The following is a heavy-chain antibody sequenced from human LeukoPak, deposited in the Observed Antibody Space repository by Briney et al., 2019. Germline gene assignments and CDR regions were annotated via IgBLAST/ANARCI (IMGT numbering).Heavy chain of an antibody. CDR3: ARTRGSHPSPFDS. CDR2: IYHTGST. D-gene: IGHD3-10*01. J-gene: IGHJ4*02. V-gene: IGHV4-59*02. CDR1: GGSVSDYY. Sequence: SPSETLSPTCTISGGSVSDYYWSWIRQSPGKGLEWIGYIYHTGSTNYNPSPKSRVTISVDTSKNQFSLKLSSVTAADTAVYYCARTRGSHPSPFDSWGQGTLVTVSS.